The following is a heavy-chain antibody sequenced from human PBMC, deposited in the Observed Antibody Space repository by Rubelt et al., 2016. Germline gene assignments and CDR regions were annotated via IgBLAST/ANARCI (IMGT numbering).Heavy chain of an antibody. J-gene: IGHJ5*02. CDR1: GFTFSSYS. CDR2: ISSSSSTI. Sequence: EVQLVESGGGLVQPGGSLRLSCAASGFTFSSYSMNWVRQAPGTGLEWVSYISSSSSTIYYADSVKGRFTISREHDKNSLYLQMNSLRAEDTAVYDCARGPECGGDCYPGDWFDPWGQGTLVTDSS. D-gene: IGHD2-21*01. V-gene: IGHV3-48*04. CDR3: ARGPECGGDCYPGDWFDP.